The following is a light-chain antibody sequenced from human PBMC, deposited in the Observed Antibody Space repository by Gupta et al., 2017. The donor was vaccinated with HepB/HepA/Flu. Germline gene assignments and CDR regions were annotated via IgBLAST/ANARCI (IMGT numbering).Light chain of an antibody. Sequence: SYELTQPTSVSVSPGQTASITCSGDKLGDKYACWYQQKPGQSPVLVIYQDSKRPSGIPERFSGSNSGNTATLTISGTQAMDEADYCCQAWDSSTAGVVFGGGTKLTVL. V-gene: IGLV3-1*01. CDR1: KLGDKY. CDR2: QDS. J-gene: IGLJ2*01. CDR3: QAWDSSTAGVV.